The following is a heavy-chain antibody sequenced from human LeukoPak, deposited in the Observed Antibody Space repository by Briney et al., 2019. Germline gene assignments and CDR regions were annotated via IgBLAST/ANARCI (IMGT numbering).Heavy chain of an antibody. CDR2: IYSGGST. J-gene: IGHJ2*01. CDR1: EFSVGSNY. V-gene: IGHV3-66*01. Sequence: GGSLRLSCAASEFSVGSNYMSWVRQAPGKGLEWVSLIYSGGSTNYADSVKGRFTISRDSSKNTLYLQMNSLRAEDTAVYYCARKIVVPGYFDLWGRGTLVTVSS. D-gene: IGHD1-26*01. CDR3: ARKIVVPGYFDL.